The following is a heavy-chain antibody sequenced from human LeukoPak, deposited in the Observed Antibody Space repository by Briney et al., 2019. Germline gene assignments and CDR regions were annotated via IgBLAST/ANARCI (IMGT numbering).Heavy chain of an antibody. Sequence: SETLSLACTVADGSISSFYWSWIRLPPGKGLEYIGYVFYSGTTNYNPSLKSRLTISLDTSKNQISLRLSSVTAADTAVYYCARFRSAVAGTYNYYYLDVWGKGTTVTVSS. V-gene: IGHV4-59*01. CDR1: DGSISSFY. D-gene: IGHD6-19*01. CDR3: ARFRSAVAGTYNYYYLDV. CDR2: VFYSGTT. J-gene: IGHJ6*03.